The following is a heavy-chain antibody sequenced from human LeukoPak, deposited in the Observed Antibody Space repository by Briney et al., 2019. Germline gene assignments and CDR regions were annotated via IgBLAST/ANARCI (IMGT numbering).Heavy chain of an antibody. CDR3: ARDRLPYCSGGSCSLGY. CDR1: GYTFTSYG. V-gene: IGHV1-18*01. Sequence: ASVKVSCKASGYTFTSYGISWVRQAPGQGLEWMGWISAYNGNTNYAQKLQGRVTMTTDTSTSTAYMELRSLRSDDTAVYYCARDRLPYCSGGSCSLGYWGQGTLVTVSS. J-gene: IGHJ4*02. D-gene: IGHD2-15*01. CDR2: ISAYNGNT.